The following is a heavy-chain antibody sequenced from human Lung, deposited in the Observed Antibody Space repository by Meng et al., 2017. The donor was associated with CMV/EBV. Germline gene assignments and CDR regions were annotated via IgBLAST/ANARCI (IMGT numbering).Heavy chain of an antibody. V-gene: IGHV4-61*02. CDR2: IYTSGST. D-gene: IGHD5-24*01. CDR3: ASSMATITFAFDY. J-gene: IGHJ4*02. CDR1: GGSISSGSYY. Sequence: QGPQQCLGPGLGKPPPTLSPPFTVSGGSISSGSYYWSWIRQPAGKGLEWIGRIYTSGSTNYNPSLKSRVTISVATSKNQFSLKLSSVTAADTAVYYCASSMATITFAFDYWGQGTLVTVSS.